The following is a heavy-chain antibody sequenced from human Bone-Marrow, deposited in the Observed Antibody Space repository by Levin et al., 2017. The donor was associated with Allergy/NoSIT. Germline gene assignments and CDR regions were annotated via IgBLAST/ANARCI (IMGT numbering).Heavy chain of an antibody. CDR1: GFTFSSYG. CDR2: ISYDGSNK. Sequence: GESLKISCAASGFTFSSYGMHWVRQAPGKGLEWVAVISYDGSNKYYADSVKGRFTISRDNSKNTLYLQMNSLRAEDTAVYYCAKTMVRGVSLDYWGQGTLVTVSS. D-gene: IGHD3-10*01. V-gene: IGHV3-30*18. CDR3: AKTMVRGVSLDY. J-gene: IGHJ4*02.